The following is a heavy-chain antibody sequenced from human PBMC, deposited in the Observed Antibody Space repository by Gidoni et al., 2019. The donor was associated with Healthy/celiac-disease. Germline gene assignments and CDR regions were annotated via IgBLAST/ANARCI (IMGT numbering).Heavy chain of an antibody. D-gene: IGHD3-10*01. CDR2: IGTAGDT. V-gene: IGHV3-13*04. CDR1: GFTFRSYD. CDR3: AREGARYYYGSGSYYNAVAFDI. J-gene: IGHJ3*02. Sequence: EVQLVESGGGLVQPGGSLRLSCDASGFTFRSYDMHWVRQATGKGLEWVSAIGTAGDTYYPGSVKGRFTISRENAKNSLYLQMNSLRAGDTAVYYCAREGARYYYGSGSYYNAVAFDIWGQGTMVTVSS.